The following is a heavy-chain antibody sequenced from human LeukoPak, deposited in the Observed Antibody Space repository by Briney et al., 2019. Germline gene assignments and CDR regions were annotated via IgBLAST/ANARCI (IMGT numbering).Heavy chain of an antibody. J-gene: IGHJ4*02. CDR3: ARIRDDYNPLDY. CDR1: GFTFSNYA. V-gene: IGHV3-23*01. D-gene: IGHD5-24*01. CDR2: IDGPTFRT. Sequence: PGESLRLSCAASGFTFSNYAMHWVRQAPGKGLEWVSTIDGPTFRTHYADSVMGRFTISRDNSKNTLYLQMNSLRAEDTAVYYCARIRDDYNPLDYWGQGTLVTVSS.